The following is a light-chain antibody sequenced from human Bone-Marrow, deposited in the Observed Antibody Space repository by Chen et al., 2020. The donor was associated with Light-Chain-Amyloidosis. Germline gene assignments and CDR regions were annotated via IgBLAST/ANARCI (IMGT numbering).Light chain of an antibody. CDR2: DVS. J-gene: IGLJ3*02. V-gene: IGLV2-14*01. CDR1: SSDVGTYNY. CDR3: SSYTSSSPWV. Sequence: QSALTQPASVSGSPGQSITISCTGTSSDVGTYNYVSWYQQHPGKAPKLMIYDVSNRPSGVSKRFSGSKSGNTASLTISGLQAEDEADYYCSSYTSSSPWVFGGGTKLTVL.